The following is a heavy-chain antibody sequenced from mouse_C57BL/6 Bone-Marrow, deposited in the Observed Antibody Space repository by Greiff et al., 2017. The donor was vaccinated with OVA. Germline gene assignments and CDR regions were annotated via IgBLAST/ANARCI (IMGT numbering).Heavy chain of an antibody. V-gene: IGHV2-6*03. CDR1: GFSLTSYG. J-gene: IGHJ4*01. D-gene: IGHD1-1*01. CDR2: IWRDGST. CDR3: AGHVNYGSSYGYAMDY. Sequence: VQLMESGPGLVAPSQSLSLSCTVSGFSLTSYGVHWVRQPPGKGLEWLVVIWRDGSTTYYSAPNSRLSIIKDNSKSQVFLKMNCLQTDDTARYYCAGHVNYGSSYGYAMDYWGQGNSVTVSS.